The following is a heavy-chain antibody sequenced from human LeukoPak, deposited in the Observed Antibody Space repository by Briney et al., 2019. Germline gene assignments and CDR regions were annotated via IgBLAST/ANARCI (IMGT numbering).Heavy chain of an antibody. CDR2: ISSSSSYI. CDR3: AVRGDYGDSRAFDI. V-gene: IGHV3-21*01. CDR1: GFTFNTYA. D-gene: IGHD4-17*01. J-gene: IGHJ3*02. Sequence: GGSLRLSCAASGFTFNTYAMSWVRQAPGKGLEWVSSISSSSSYIYYADSVKGRFTISRDNAKNSLYLQMNSLRAEDTAVYYCAVRGDYGDSRAFDIWGQGTMVTVSS.